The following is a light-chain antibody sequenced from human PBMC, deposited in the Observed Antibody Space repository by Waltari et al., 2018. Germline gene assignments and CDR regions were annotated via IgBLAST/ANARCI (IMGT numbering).Light chain of an antibody. CDR3: QQRSNWPPIT. J-gene: IGKJ5*01. CDR1: QSVSGN. Sequence: IVMTQSPATLSVSPGERVTLSCRASQSVSGNLAWYQQKPGQAPRLLMYGASTRAAGVPTRFSGSGSGTEFTVTISSLQSEDFAVYYCQQRSNWPPITFGQGTRLEIK. V-gene: IGKV3-15*01. CDR2: GAS.